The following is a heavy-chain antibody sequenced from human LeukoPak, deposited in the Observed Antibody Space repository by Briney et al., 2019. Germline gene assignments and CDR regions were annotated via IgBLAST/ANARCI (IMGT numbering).Heavy chain of an antibody. CDR2: MNPNSGNT. CDR1: GYTFTSYD. D-gene: IGHD2-21*02. CDR3: ASAYCGGDCYPNYGMDV. Sequence: ASVKVSCTASGYTFTSYDINWVRQATGQGLEWMGWMNPNSGNTGYAQKFQGRVTMTRNTSISTAYMELSSLRSEDTAVYYCASAYCGGDCYPNYGMDVWGQGTTVTVSS. J-gene: IGHJ6*02. V-gene: IGHV1-8*01.